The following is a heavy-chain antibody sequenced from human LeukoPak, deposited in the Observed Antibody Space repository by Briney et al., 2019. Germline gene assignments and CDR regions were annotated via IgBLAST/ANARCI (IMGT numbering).Heavy chain of an antibody. Sequence: PGGSLRLSCAASGFTFSTYAMHWVCQAPGKGLEWVALISDDGSNKQYADSVKGRFTISRDNSKNTPYLQMNSLRAEDTAVYYCARDGDYYESSGSDAFDVWGQGTMVTVS. CDR2: ISDDGSNK. J-gene: IGHJ3*01. V-gene: IGHV3-30*04. D-gene: IGHD3-22*01. CDR3: ARDGDYYESSGSDAFDV. CDR1: GFTFSTYA.